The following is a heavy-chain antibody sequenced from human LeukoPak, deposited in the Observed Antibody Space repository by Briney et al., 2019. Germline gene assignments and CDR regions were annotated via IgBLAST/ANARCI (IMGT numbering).Heavy chain of an antibody. V-gene: IGHV4-61*02. CDR2: IYTSGST. Sequence: PSQTLSLTCTVSGGSISSGSYYWSWIRQPAGKGLEWIGRIYTSGSTNYNPSLKSRVTISVDTSKNQFSLKLSSVTAADTAVYYCARGGKTSSGYYPHDWFDPWGQGTLVTVSS. CDR1: GGSISSGSYY. CDR3: ARGGKTSSGYYPHDWFDP. J-gene: IGHJ5*02. D-gene: IGHD3-22*01.